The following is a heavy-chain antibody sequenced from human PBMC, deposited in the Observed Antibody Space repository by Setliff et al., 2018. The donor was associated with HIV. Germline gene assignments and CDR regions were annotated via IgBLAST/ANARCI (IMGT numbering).Heavy chain of an antibody. CDR2: MNPNSGNT. CDR3: ASPRSAGTYQGAFYYFLDV. Sequence: ASVKVSCKASGYTFTSYDINWVRQAAGQGLEWMGWMNPNSGNTGYAQKFQGRITMTRNTSISTAYMDLSSLRSEDTAVYYCASPRSAGTYQGAFYYFLDVWGRGTTVTVSS. J-gene: IGHJ6*03. CDR1: GYTFTSYD. D-gene: IGHD2-15*01. V-gene: IGHV1-8*01.